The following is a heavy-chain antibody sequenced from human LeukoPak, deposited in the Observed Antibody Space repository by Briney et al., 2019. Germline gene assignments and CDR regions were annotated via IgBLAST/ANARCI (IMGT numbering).Heavy chain of an antibody. CDR3: AHRWGNSGYDEFDY. Sequence: SGPTLVNPTQTLTLTCTFSGFSLSTYGVAVGWIRQPPGKALEWLALIYWDDDKLYTPSLKSRLTIAKDTSKNQVVLTMTNMDPVDTATYFCAHRWGNSGYDEFDYWSQGTLVTVSS. J-gene: IGHJ4*02. CDR2: IYWDDDK. CDR1: GFSLSTYGVA. D-gene: IGHD5-12*01. V-gene: IGHV2-5*02.